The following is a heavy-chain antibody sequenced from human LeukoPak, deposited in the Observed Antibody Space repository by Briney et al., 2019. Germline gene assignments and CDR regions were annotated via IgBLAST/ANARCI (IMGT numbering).Heavy chain of an antibody. CDR1: GYTFTSYA. V-gene: IGHV1-69*13. CDR2: IIPIFGTA. CDR3: ARGRAGWDSNYDFDY. D-gene: IGHD4-11*01. Sequence: SVKVSCKASGYTFTSYAISWVRQAPGQGLEWMGGIIPIFGTANYAQKFQGRVTITADESTSTAYMELSSLRSEDTAVYYCARGRAGWDSNYDFDYWGQGTLVTVSS. J-gene: IGHJ4*02.